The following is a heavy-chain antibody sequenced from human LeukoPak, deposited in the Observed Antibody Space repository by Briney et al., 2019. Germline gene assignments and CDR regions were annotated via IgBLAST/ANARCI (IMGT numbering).Heavy chain of an antibody. D-gene: IGHD3-10*01. CDR3: ARDVTMVRGPYYYYYMDV. Sequence: SETLSLTCTVSGGSISSSSYYWGWIRQPPGKGLEWIGSIYYSGSTYYNPSLKSRVTISVDTSKNQFSLKLSSVTAADTAVYYCARDVTMVRGPYYYYYMDVWGKGTTVTVSS. CDR1: GGSISSSSYY. J-gene: IGHJ6*03. CDR2: IYYSGST. V-gene: IGHV4-39*02.